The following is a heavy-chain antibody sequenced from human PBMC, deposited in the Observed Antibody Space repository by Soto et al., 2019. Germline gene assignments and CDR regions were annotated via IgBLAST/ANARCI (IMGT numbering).Heavy chain of an antibody. CDR3: VRGSSIVGATALDY. Sequence: ASVKVSCKASGYTFTSYGISWVRQAPGQGLEWMGWISAYNGNTNYAQKLQGRVTMTTDTSTSTAYMELRSLRSDDTAVYYCVRGSSIVGATALDYWGQGTLVTVSS. CDR1: GYTFTSYG. D-gene: IGHD1-26*01. CDR2: ISAYNGNT. V-gene: IGHV1-18*01. J-gene: IGHJ4*02.